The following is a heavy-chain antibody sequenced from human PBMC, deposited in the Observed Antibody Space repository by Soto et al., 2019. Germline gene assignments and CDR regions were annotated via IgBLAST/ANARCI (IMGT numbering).Heavy chain of an antibody. Sequence: KASETLSLTCIVSGGSISTSNYYWAWIRKPPGKALEWIGSLHFSESTNYNPSLWSRVTLTGDTSQNQISLSLGSVTAADTAVYYCARARGSRNRNAFNSWGDGTLVT. J-gene: IGHJ3*02. V-gene: IGHV4-39*01. CDR2: LHFSEST. CDR1: GGSISTSNYY. CDR3: ARARGSRNRNAFNS. D-gene: IGHD3-10*01.